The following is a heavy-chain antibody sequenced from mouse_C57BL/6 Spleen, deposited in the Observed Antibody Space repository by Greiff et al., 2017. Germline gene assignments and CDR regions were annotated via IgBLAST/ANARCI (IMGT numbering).Heavy chain of an antibody. CDR2: IHPNSGST. CDR1: GYTFTSYW. V-gene: IGHV1-64*01. CDR3: AVNWGSGFAD. J-gene: IGHJ3*01. Sequence: QVQLKQPGAELVKPGASVKLSCKASGYTFTSYWMHWVKQRPGQGLEWIGMIHPNSGSTNYNEKFKSKATMTVDKSSSTAYMQLSSLASEDSAVYSCAVNWGSGFADWGQGTLVTVSA. D-gene: IGHD4-1*01.